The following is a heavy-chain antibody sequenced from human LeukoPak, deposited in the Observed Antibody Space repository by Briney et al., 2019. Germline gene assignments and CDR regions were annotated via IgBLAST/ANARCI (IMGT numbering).Heavy chain of an antibody. J-gene: IGHJ6*02. Sequence: SGRSVRLSCVASGFTFSRHSIHWVRQAPGKGLDWVAVISYDGSSKYYADSVKGRFTISRDNSKNTLYLQMNSLRAEDTALYYCARDGLDYFGMDVWGQGTTVTVSS. CDR3: ARDGLDYFGMDV. V-gene: IGHV3-30-3*01. CDR2: ISYDGSSK. CDR1: GFTFSRHS.